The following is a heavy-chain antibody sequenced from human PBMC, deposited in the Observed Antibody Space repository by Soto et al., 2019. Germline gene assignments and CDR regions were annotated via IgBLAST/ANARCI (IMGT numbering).Heavy chain of an antibody. CDR1: GASLTSNDL. Sequence: VQLTESGPGLVKPSGTLSLTCAVSGASLTSNDLWKWVRQPPGQGLEWVGQIHHSVSNFYNPSLRSRITVSINVSANHFSLHLDSVTAEDTALYYCARSTGGDACQFWGQGTMVTVSS. CDR3: ARSTGGDACQF. D-gene: IGHD7-27*01. V-gene: IGHV4-4*02. J-gene: IGHJ3*01. CDR2: IHHSVSN.